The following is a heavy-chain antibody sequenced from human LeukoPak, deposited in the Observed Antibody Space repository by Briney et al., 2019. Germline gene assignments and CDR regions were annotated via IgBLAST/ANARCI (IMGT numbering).Heavy chain of an antibody. Sequence: PGGSLKLSCAASGFTFSGSAMHWVRQASGKGLEWVGRIRSKANSYATACAASVKGRFTISRDDSKNTAYLQMNCLKTEDTAVYYCTRISYGSGSWNYYYYMDVWGKGTTVTVSS. V-gene: IGHV3-73*01. J-gene: IGHJ6*03. CDR2: IRSKANSYAT. D-gene: IGHD3-10*01. CDR1: GFTFSGSA. CDR3: TRISYGSGSWNYYYYMDV.